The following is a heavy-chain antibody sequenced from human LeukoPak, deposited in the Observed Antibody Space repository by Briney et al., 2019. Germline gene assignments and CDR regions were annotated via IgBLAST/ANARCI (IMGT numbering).Heavy chain of an antibody. CDR2: ISYSGST. CDR3: AREGTAGTNLNWFDP. CDR1: GGSISSYY. J-gene: IGHJ5*02. Sequence: PSETLSLTCTVAGGSISSYYWSWIRQPPGKGLEWIGYISYSGSTNFNPSLKSRVTISVDTSKNQFSLKLSSVTAADTAVYYCAREGTAGTNLNWFDPWGQGTLVTVSS. V-gene: IGHV4-59*01. D-gene: IGHD1-1*01.